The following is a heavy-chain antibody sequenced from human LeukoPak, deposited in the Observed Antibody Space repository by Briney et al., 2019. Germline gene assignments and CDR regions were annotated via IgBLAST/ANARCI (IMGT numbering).Heavy chain of an antibody. CDR3: ASQFWWAAVAGTALDY. J-gene: IGHJ4*02. CDR1: GGSISSSNW. D-gene: IGHD6-19*01. CDR2: VYQTGGT. Sequence: SETLSLTCAVSGGSISSSNWWSWVRQPPGKGLEWIGEVYQTGGTNYNPSLKSRVTILVDTSKNQFSLKLTSVTAADTAVYYCASQFWWAAVAGTALDYWGQGTLVTVSS. V-gene: IGHV4-4*02.